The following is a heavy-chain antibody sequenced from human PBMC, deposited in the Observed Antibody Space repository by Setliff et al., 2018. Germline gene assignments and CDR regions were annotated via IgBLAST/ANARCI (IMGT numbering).Heavy chain of an antibody. CDR3: ARSFSRREKFLLDY. J-gene: IGHJ4*02. CDR2: IYHSGSA. V-gene: IGHV4-59*04. Sequence: GSLRLSCSASGFTFNTYTMHWVRQAPGKGLEWIAYIYHSGSAYYNPSLKSRVTMSVDTSKNQFSLKVSSVTAADTAVYYCARSFSRREKFLLDYWGQGALVTVSS. CDR1: GFTFNTYT.